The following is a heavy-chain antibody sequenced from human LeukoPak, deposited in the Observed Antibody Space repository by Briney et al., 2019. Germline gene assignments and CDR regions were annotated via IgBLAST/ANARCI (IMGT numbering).Heavy chain of an antibody. CDR1: GFTFSSYS. J-gene: IGHJ6*03. CDR2: ISSSSSYI. CDR3: ARGGYSYGPYYYYMDV. V-gene: IGHV3-21*01. Sequence: GGSLRLSCAASGFTFSSYSMNWVRQAPGKGLEWVSSISSSSSYIYYADSVKGRFTISRDNAKNSLYLQMNSLRAEDTAVYYCARGGYSYGPYYYYMDVWGKGTTVTVSS. D-gene: IGHD5-18*01.